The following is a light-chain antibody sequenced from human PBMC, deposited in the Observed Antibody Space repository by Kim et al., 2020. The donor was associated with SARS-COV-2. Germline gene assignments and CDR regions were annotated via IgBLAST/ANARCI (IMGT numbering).Light chain of an antibody. J-gene: IGKJ2*01. CDR2: GAS. CDR3: QQYINWPMYT. V-gene: IGKV3-15*01. CDR1: QSVSSN. Sequence: VSPGERAALSCRASQSVSSNLAWYQQKPGQAPRLLIYGASTRATGIPARFSGSGSGTEFTLTISSLQSEDFAVYYCQQYINWPMYTFGQGTKLEIK.